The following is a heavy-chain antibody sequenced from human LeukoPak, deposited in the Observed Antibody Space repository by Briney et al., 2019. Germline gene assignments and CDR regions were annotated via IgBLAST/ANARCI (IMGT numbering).Heavy chain of an antibody. CDR2: IYTSGST. CDR1: GGSISSYY. Sequence: KPSETLSLTCTVSGGSISSYYWSWIRQPAGKGLEWIGRIYTSGSTNYNPSLKSRVTMSVDTSKNQFSLKLSSVTAADTAVYYCARDGQQLVRGGWFDPWGQGTLVTVSS. J-gene: IGHJ5*02. V-gene: IGHV4-4*07. CDR3: ARDGQQLVRGGWFDP. D-gene: IGHD6-13*01.